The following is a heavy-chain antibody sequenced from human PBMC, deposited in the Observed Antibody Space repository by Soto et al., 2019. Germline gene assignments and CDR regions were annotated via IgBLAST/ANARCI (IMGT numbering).Heavy chain of an antibody. CDR2: IKTDGSEK. J-gene: IGHJ6*02. CDR1: GFTFSSYW. CDR3: TRDGSPFALDV. Sequence: EVQLVESGGGLVQPGGSLRLSCAASGFTFSSYWMSWVRQAPGKGLEWVANIKTDGSEKYYMDSVRGRFTTSGDNARNFFFLQMNSLTGADTAVYYCTRDGSPFALDVWGLGTSVTVSS. V-gene: IGHV3-7*03.